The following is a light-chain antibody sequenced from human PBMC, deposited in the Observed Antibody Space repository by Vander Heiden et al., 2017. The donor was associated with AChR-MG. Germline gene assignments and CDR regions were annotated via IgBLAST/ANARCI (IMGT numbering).Light chain of an antibody. V-gene: IGLV1-40*01. CDR3: QSYDSSLSAPV. Sequence: QSVLTQPPSVSGAPGQRVTISCTGSSSNSGAGDDVHWYQQRPGAATKLLIYGNSNRPSGVPDRFSGSKSGTSASLAITGLQAEDEADYYCQSYDSSLSAPVFGGGTKLTVL. J-gene: IGLJ3*02. CDR2: GNS. CDR1: SSNSGAGDD.